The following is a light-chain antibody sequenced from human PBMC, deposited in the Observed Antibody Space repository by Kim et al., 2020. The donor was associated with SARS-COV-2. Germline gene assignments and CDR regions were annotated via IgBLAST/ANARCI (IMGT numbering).Light chain of an antibody. CDR1: ETPKGTY. CDR2: GAS. J-gene: IGKJ1*01. Sequence: DIMLTQSPDTLSLSPGERATLSCRASETPKGTYLVWYQQRPGQAPRRLIYGASNRATGIPDRFSGSVSGTAFTLTITRLEPEDFAVYYCQQYARSPRTFGQGTKVDIK. CDR3: QQYARSPRT. V-gene: IGKV3-20*01.